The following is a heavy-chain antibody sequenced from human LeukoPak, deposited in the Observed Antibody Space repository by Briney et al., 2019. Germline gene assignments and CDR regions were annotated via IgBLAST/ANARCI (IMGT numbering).Heavy chain of an antibody. J-gene: IGHJ5*02. CDR1: GGSISSGGYY. V-gene: IGHV4-31*03. D-gene: IGHD2-2*01. CDR2: IYYSGST. Sequence: SETLSLTCTVSGGSISSGGYYWSWIRQHPGKGLEWIGYIYYSGSTYYNPSPKSRVTISVDTSKNQFSLKLSSVTAADTAVYYCARGYCSSTSCKHNWFDPWGQGTLVTVSS. CDR3: ARGYCSSTSCKHNWFDP.